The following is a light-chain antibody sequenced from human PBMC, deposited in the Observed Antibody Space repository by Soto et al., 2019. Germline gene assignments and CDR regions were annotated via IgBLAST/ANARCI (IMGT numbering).Light chain of an antibody. CDR2: DAS. Sequence: EIVLTQSPATLSLSPGERATLSFRASQSVSSYLAWYQQKPGQAPRLLIYDASNRATGIPARFSGSGTGTDFTLTISDVQPEDFAVYYCHQRQSWPRTFGQGTKVDI. V-gene: IGKV3-11*01. CDR3: HQRQSWPRT. J-gene: IGKJ1*01. CDR1: QSVSSY.